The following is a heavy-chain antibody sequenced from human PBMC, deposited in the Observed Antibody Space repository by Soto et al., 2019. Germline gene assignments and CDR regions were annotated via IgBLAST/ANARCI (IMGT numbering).Heavy chain of an antibody. V-gene: IGHV3-21*04. Sequence: GGSLRLSWAASGFTFSSYSMNWVRQAPGKGLEWVSSISRNSDYIYYSDSVKGRFIISRDNARTSLFLQVNNLRAEDTALYYCASGKYPGAVDVWGQGTMVT. D-gene: IGHD1-1*01. CDR3: ASGKYPGAVDV. CDR2: ISRNSDYI. J-gene: IGHJ3*01. CDR1: GFTFSSYS.